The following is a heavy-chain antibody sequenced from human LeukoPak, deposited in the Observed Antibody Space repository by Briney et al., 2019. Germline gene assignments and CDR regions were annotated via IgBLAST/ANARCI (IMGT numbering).Heavy chain of an antibody. D-gene: IGHD5-18*01. V-gene: IGHV3-7*01. Sequence: PGGSLRLSCAASGFTFDDYGMSWVRQAPGKGLEWVASIKLDGSEKDYLDSVKGRFTISRDNAKNSLYLQMNSLRAEDTAVYFCAREFYRNNYAYGYWGQGTLVTVSS. CDR3: AREFYRNNYAYGY. CDR1: GFTFDDYG. J-gene: IGHJ4*02. CDR2: IKLDGSEK.